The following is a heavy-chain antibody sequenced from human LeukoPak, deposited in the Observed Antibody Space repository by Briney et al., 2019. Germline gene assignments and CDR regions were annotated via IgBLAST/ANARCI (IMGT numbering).Heavy chain of an antibody. CDR2: ISSSSSTI. Sequence: GGSLRLSCAASGFTFSSYSMNWVRQAPGKGLEWVSYISSSSSTIYYADSVKGRFTISRDNAKNSLYLQMNSLRAEDTAVYYCAKTPWTNYGSFDYWGQGTLVTVSS. CDR3: AKTPWTNYGSFDY. CDR1: GFTFSSYS. D-gene: IGHD3-10*01. J-gene: IGHJ4*02. V-gene: IGHV3-48*01.